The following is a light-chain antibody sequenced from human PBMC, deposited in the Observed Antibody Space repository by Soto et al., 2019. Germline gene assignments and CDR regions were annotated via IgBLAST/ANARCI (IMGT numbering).Light chain of an antibody. CDR2: DAS. CDR1: QSISSW. V-gene: IGKV1-5*01. J-gene: IGKJ1*01. Sequence: DIQMTQSPSTLSASVGDRVTITCRASQSISSWLAWYQQKPGKAPKLLSYDASSLESGVPSSFSGSGSGTEFTLTISSLQPDDFATYYFQQYNSYPWTFGQGTKVELK. CDR3: QQYNSYPWT.